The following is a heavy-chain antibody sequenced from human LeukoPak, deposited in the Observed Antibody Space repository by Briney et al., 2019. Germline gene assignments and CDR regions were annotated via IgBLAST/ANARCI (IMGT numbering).Heavy chain of an antibody. Sequence: GGSLRLSCAASGFTFSSYAMSWVRQAPGKGLEWVSAISGSGGSTYYADSVKGRFTSSRDNSKNTLYLQMNSLRDEDTAVYYCAKASTARGGWFDPWGQGTLVTVSS. CDR3: AKASTARGGWFDP. J-gene: IGHJ5*02. CDR1: GFTFSSYA. V-gene: IGHV3-23*01. CDR2: ISGSGGST. D-gene: IGHD4-17*01.